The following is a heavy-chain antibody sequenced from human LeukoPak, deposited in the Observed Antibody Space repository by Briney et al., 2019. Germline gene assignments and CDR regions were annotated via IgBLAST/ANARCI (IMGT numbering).Heavy chain of an antibody. V-gene: IGHV3-53*01. Sequence: GGSLRLSCAASGFTVSSNYMGWVRQAPGKGLEWVSVIYSGGSTYYADSVKGQFTISRENSKNTLYLQMNSLRAEDTAVYYCARLLVADYYGMDVWGKGTTVTVSS. CDR1: GFTVSSNY. CDR3: ARLLVADYYGMDV. D-gene: IGHD5-12*01. CDR2: IYSGGST. J-gene: IGHJ6*04.